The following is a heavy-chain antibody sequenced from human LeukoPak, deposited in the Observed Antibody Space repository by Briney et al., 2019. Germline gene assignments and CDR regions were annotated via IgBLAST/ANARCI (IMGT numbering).Heavy chain of an antibody. CDR2: ISSSSTYI. V-gene: IGHV3-21*04. CDR1: GFTFSSYS. Sequence: GSLRLSCAVSGFTFSSYSMNWVRQAPGKGLEWISSISSSSTYIYYADSVKGRFTISRDNAKNSLYLQMNSLRAEDMALYYCAKGIRFGELSHYFDYWGQGTLVTVSS. J-gene: IGHJ4*02. CDR3: AKGIRFGELSHYFDY. D-gene: IGHD3-10*01.